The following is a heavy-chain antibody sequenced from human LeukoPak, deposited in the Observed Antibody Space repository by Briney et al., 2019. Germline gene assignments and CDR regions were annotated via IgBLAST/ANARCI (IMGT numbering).Heavy chain of an antibody. Sequence: QPGGSLRLSRAASGFTFRSYEMNWVRQAPGKGLEWVSYISSSGSTIYYADSVKGRFTISRDNAKNSLFLQMNSLRAEDTALYYCARFGYGGKVDYWGQGTLVTVSS. CDR2: ISSSGSTI. V-gene: IGHV3-48*03. D-gene: IGHD4-23*01. CDR3: ARFGYGGKVDY. J-gene: IGHJ4*02. CDR1: GFTFRSYE.